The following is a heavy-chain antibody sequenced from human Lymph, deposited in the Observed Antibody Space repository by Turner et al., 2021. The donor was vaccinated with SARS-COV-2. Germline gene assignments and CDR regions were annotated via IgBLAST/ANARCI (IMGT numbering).Heavy chain of an antibody. CDR1: GGSFSRYA. V-gene: IGHV1-69*01. Sequence: QVQLVQSGAEVKRPGSSVKVSCKASGGSFSRYAISWVRQAPGQGLEWMGGIIPIFGTTNYAQKFQGRVTITADESTSTSYMELSSLKSADTAVYYCARNLGYDSSGFYYDYWGQGSLVTVSS. CDR3: ARNLGYDSSGFYYDY. J-gene: IGHJ4*02. D-gene: IGHD3-22*01. CDR2: IIPIFGTT.